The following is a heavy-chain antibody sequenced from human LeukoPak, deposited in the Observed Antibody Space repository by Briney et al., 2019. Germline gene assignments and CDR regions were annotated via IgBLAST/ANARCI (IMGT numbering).Heavy chain of an antibody. V-gene: IGHV3-9*01. CDR2: ISLTGGSL. D-gene: IGHD6-19*01. J-gene: IGHJ5*02. Sequence: GGSLRLSCAVSGFTFDEYAMHAVRHTPQEGVGWGSGISLTGGSLGYADSVRVRFTISRDNAKNSLYLQINSLGAEDTALYYCAKGSWGWLVPGWLDPWGQGTLVTVSS. CDR1: GFTFDEYA. CDR3: AKGSWGWLVPGWLDP.